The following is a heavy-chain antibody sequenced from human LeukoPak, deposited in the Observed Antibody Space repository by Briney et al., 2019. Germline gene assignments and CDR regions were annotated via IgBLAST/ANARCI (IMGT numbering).Heavy chain of an antibody. CDR2: IYYSGST. CDR3: ARPSAARRMIDV. D-gene: IGHD6-6*01. CDR1: GGSISSYY. J-gene: IGHJ6*04. Sequence: TSETLSLTCTVSGGSISSYYWSWIRQPPGKGLEWIGYIYYSGSTNYNPSLKSRVTISVDTSKNQFSLKLSSVTAADTAVYYCARPSAARRMIDVWGKGTTVTVSS. V-gene: IGHV4-59*12.